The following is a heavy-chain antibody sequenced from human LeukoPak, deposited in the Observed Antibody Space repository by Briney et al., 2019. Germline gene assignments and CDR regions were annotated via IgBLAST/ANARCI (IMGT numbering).Heavy chain of an antibody. CDR2: TRFDGKNK. D-gene: IGHD6-19*01. CDR1: GFTFSRYG. J-gene: IGHJ4*02. V-gene: IGHV3-30*02. Sequence: PGGSLRLSCAASGFTFSRYGMHWVRQAPGKGLEWVSFTRFDGKNKYYADSVKGRFTISRDNSKNTLYLQMNSLRAEDTAVYYCASTRPIAVAGIRFDYWGQGTLVTVSS. CDR3: ASTRPIAVAGIRFDY.